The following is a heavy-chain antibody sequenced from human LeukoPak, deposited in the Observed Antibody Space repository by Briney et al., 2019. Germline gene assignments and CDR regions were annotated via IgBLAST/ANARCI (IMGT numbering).Heavy chain of an antibody. CDR1: RYTFTGYY. CDR2: INPNSGGT. V-gene: IGHV1-2*02. Sequence: AALKVSCKASRYTFTGYYMHWVRQAPGQGLEWMGWINPNSGGTNYAQKFQGRVTMTRDTSISTAYMALSRLRSDDTAVYSCARDPGRAYQLLYWFDPWGQGTLVTVSS. CDR3: ARDPGRAYQLLYWFDP. J-gene: IGHJ5*02. D-gene: IGHD2-2*01.